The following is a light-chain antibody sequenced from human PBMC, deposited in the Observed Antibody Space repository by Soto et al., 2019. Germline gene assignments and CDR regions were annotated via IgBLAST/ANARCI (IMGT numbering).Light chain of an antibody. Sequence: EIVVTQSPATLSLSPGESATLSCRASQSVSSYLAWYQQKPGQAPRLLIYDASNRATGIPARFSGSGSGTDFTLTISSLEPEDFAVYFCQQRSYWLTFGGGTRWIS. V-gene: IGKV3-11*01. J-gene: IGKJ4*01. CDR3: QQRSYWLT. CDR1: QSVSSY. CDR2: DAS.